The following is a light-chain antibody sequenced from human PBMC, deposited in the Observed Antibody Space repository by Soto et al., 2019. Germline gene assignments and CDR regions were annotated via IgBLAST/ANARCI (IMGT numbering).Light chain of an antibody. CDR2: GAS. V-gene: IGKV3-20*01. CDR1: QSVSSSY. J-gene: IGKJ1*01. Sequence: EIVLTQSPGTLSLSPGERATLSCRASQSVSSSYLAWYQQKPGQAPRLLIYGASSRATGIPDRFSGSGSETDFTLTISGLAPEDFAVSYCQQYGSSLTWTFGQGTKVEIK. CDR3: QQYGSSLTWT.